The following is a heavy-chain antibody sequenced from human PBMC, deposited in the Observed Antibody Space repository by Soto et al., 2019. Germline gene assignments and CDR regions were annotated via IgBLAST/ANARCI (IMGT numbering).Heavy chain of an antibody. CDR1: EFTFGSYA. J-gene: IGHJ4*02. Sequence: GGSLRHWYAVSEFTFGSYAVNRVRKAPRKGMEWVAVISGGGGSTIYADSVKGRFTISRDNSKNTLYLQMNSLRGEDTALYYCAKDGRVLGFCSAYNRHFDYWGQGTLVTVSS. CDR3: AKDGRVLGFCSAYNRHFDY. CDR2: ISGGGGST. V-gene: IGHV3-23*01. D-gene: IGHD2-15*01.